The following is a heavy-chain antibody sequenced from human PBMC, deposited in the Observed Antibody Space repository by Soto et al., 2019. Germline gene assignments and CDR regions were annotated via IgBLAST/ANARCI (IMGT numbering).Heavy chain of an antibody. V-gene: IGHV3-7*01. CDR1: GFTFSSYW. J-gene: IGHJ4*02. D-gene: IGHD2-2*01. Sequence: EVQLVESGGGLVQPGGSLRLSCAASGFTFSSYWMSWVRQAPGKGLEWVANIKQDGSEKYYVGSVKGRFTISRDNAKNSLYLQMNSLRAEDTAVYYCARVPTGQLLVLDYWGQGTLVTVSS. CDR3: ARVPTGQLLVLDY. CDR2: IKQDGSEK.